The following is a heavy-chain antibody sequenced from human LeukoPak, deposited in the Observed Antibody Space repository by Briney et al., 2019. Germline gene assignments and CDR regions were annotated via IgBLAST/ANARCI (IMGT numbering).Heavy chain of an antibody. Sequence: SETLSLTCTVSGVSTTNGIYYWAWIRQSPGKGLEWVGSVHNVGSTYYNLSLRSRVTMSIDTSKNQFSLRLNSVTAADTAVYYCARHAEYNSGWHFYLDHWGQGILVTVSS. J-gene: IGHJ4*02. CDR3: ARHAEYNSGWHFYLDH. CDR1: GVSTTNGIYY. V-gene: IGHV4-39*01. CDR2: VHNVGST. D-gene: IGHD6-19*01.